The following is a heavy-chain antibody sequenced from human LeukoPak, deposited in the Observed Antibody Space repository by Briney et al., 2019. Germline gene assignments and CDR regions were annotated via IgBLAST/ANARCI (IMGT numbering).Heavy chain of an antibody. J-gene: IGHJ4*02. V-gene: IGHV1-69*05. CDR2: IIPMFGTA. CDR3: ASGTARMEVVPAARRNCYFDY. Sequence: GASVTVSCTASGGTFSSYEISWVRQAPGQGLEWMGGIIPMFGTAKYAKKMQGRVTITTDTSTRTTYMELSSLRAEDTSVYYCASGTARMEVVPAARRNCYFDYWGQGTLVTVSS. CDR1: GGTFSSYE. D-gene: IGHD2-2*01.